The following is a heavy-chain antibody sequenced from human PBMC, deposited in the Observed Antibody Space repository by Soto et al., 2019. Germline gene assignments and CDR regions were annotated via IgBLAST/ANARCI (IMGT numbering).Heavy chain of an antibody. CDR1: GYTFTNYG. Sequence: ASVKVSCKASGYTFTNYGISWVRQAPGQGLEWMGWISAYNGNTNYAQKFQGRVTMTTDKSTSTAYMELRTLRSDDTAVYYCVRIVGADRRWFDPWGQGTLVTVSS. CDR2: ISAYNGNT. J-gene: IGHJ5*02. D-gene: IGHD1-26*01. CDR3: VRIVGADRRWFDP. V-gene: IGHV1-18*01.